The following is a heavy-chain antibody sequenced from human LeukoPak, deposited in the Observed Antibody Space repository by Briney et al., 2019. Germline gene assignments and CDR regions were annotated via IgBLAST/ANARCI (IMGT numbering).Heavy chain of an antibody. CDR3: ARPDTAMYSHNACRWHY. CDR2: IIPIFGTA. V-gene: IGHV1-69*05. D-gene: IGHD5-18*01. CDR1: GGTFSSYA. Sequence: SVKVSCKASGGTFSSYAISWVRQAPGQGLEWMGGIIPIFGTANYAQKFQGRVTITTDESTSTAYMELSSLRSEDTAVYYCARPDTAMYSHNACRWHYRPQGTVLTVRS. J-gene: IGHJ4*02.